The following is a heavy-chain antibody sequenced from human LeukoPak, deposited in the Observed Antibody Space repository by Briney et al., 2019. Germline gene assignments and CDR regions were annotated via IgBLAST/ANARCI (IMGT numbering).Heavy chain of an antibody. CDR3: ARDPGRAVRGDY. V-gene: IGHV3-7*01. J-gene: IGHJ4*02. Sequence: GGSLRLSCAASGFTFSSYAMSWVRQAPGKGLEWVANIKQDGSEKYYVDSVKGRFTISRDNAKNSLYLQMNSLRAEDTAVYYCARDPGRAVRGDYWGQGTLVTVSS. CDR1: GFTFSSYA. CDR2: IKQDGSEK. D-gene: IGHD3-10*01.